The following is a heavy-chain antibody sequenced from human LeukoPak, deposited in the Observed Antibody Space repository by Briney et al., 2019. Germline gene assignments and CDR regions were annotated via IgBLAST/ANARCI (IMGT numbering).Heavy chain of an antibody. J-gene: IGHJ3*02. CDR3: ARETLGVTAFDI. D-gene: IGHD2-21*02. CDR2: IRYDGSNK. V-gene: IGHV3-30*02. CDR1: GFTFSSYG. Sequence: GGSLRLSCAASGFTFSSYGMHWVRQAPGKGLEWVAFIRYDGSNKYYADSVKGRFTISRDNSKNTLYLQMNSLRAEDTAVYYCARETLGVTAFDIWGQGTMVTVSS.